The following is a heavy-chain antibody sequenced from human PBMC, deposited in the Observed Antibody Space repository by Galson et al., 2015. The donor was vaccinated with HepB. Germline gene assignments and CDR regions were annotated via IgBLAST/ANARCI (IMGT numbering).Heavy chain of an antibody. V-gene: IGHV1-69*13. D-gene: IGHD3-22*01. CDR3: ARDRGYYDSSGYQRGWFDP. CDR2: IIPIFGTA. Sequence: SVKVSCKASGGTFSSYAISWVRQAPGQGLEWMGGIIPIFGTANYAQKFQGRVTITADGSTSTAYMELSSLRSEDTAVYYCARDRGYYDSSGYQRGWFDPWGQGTLVTVSS. J-gene: IGHJ5*02. CDR1: GGTFSSYA.